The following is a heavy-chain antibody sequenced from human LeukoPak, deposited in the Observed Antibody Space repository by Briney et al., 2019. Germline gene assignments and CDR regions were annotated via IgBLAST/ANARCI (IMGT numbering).Heavy chain of an antibody. D-gene: IGHD1-26*01. J-gene: IGHJ4*02. CDR1: GFTFSSYG. Sequence: PGRSLRLSCAASGFTFSSYGMHWVRQAPGKGLEWVAVISYDGSNKYYADSVKGRFTISRDNSKSTPYLQMNSLRAEDTAVYYCAKDLGMEWELPPGGFDYWGQGTLVTVSS. CDR3: AKDLGMEWELPPGGFDY. CDR2: ISYDGSNK. V-gene: IGHV3-30*18.